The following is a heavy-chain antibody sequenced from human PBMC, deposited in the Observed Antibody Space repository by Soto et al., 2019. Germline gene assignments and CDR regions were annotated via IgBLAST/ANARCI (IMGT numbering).Heavy chain of an antibody. Sequence: PSETLSLTCAVYGGSFSGYYWSWIRQPPGKGLEWIGEINHSGSTNYNPSLKSRVTISVDTSKNQFSLKLSSVTAADTAVYYCARGRSRAGDYWGQGTLVTVSS. V-gene: IGHV4-34*01. J-gene: IGHJ4*02. D-gene: IGHD3-10*01. CDR1: GGSFSGYY. CDR3: ARGRSRAGDY. CDR2: INHSGST.